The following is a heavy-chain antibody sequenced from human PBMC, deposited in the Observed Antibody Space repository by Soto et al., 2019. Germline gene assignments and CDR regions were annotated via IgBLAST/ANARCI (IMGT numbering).Heavy chain of an antibody. J-gene: IGHJ5*02. CDR2: MNPNSGNT. Sequence: ASGKVSCKASGYTFTSYDINLVRQGTVQGLEWMGWMNPNSGNTGYAQKFQGRVTMTRNTSISTAYMELSSLRSEDTAVYYCARGKSRRARCNWFDPWGQGTLVTVSS. CDR1: GYTFTSYD. D-gene: IGHD6-6*01. CDR3: ARGKSRRARCNWFDP. V-gene: IGHV1-8*01.